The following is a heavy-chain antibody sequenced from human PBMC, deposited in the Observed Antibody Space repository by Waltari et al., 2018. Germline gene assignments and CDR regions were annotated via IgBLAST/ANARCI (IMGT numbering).Heavy chain of an antibody. V-gene: IGHV1-69*01. J-gene: IGHJ4*02. CDR3: ARGVVVVPAATSGPSNYFDY. CDR2: INPIFGTA. CDR1: GGTFSSYA. Sequence: QVQLVQSGAEVKKPGSSVKVSCKASGGTFSSYAISWVRQAPGQGLEWMGGINPIFGTANYAKKFQGRVTITADESPSTAYMELSSLRSEDTAVYYCARGVVVVPAATSGPSNYFDYWGQGTLVTVSS. D-gene: IGHD2-2*01.